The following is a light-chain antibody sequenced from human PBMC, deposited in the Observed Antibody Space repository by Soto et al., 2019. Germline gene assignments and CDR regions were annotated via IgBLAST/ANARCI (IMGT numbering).Light chain of an antibody. CDR1: SSNIGAGYD. V-gene: IGLV1-40*01. CDR2: GNS. Sequence: QSVLTQPPSVSGAPGQRVTISCTGSSSNIGAGYDVHWYQQLPGTAPKLLIYGNSNRPSGVPDRFSGSNSGTSASLAITGLQAEDEADYYCQSYDSSLWGVFGGGTKLTVL. CDR3: QSYDSSLWGV. J-gene: IGLJ2*01.